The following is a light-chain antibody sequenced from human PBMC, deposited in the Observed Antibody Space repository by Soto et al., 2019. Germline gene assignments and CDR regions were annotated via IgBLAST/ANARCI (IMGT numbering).Light chain of an antibody. CDR1: SSDVGSYNL. CDR2: EGS. V-gene: IGLV2-23*01. J-gene: IGLJ1*01. CDR3: CSYAGSSTSYV. Sequence: QSVLTQPASVSGSPGQSITISCTGTSSDVGSYNLVSWYQQHPGKAPKLMIYEGSKRPSGVSNRLSGSKSGNTASLTISGLQAEDEADYYCCSYAGSSTSYVFGTGTKLTVL.